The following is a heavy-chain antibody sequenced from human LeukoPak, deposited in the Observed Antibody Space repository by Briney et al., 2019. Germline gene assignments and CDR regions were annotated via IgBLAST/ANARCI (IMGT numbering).Heavy chain of an antibody. V-gene: IGHV3-48*03. CDR1: GFTFSSYE. Sequence: PGGSLRLSCAASGFTFSSYEMNWVRQAPGKGLEWVSYISSSGSTIYYADSVKGRFTISRDNAKNSQYLQMNSLRAEDTAVYYCARDMAYSSSWYVPDYYGMDVWGKGTTVTVSS. D-gene: IGHD6-13*01. CDR3: ARDMAYSSSWYVPDYYGMDV. J-gene: IGHJ6*04. CDR2: ISSSGSTI.